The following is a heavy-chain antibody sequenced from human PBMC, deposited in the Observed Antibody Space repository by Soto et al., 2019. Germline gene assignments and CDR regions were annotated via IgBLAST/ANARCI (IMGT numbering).Heavy chain of an antibody. CDR2: IHSDGSST. Sequence: EVQLVESGGGLVRPGGSLRLSCAASGFTFSYYWMHWVRQAPGTGLVWVSRIHSDGSSTTYADFVKGRFIISRANARITFELQMHRVTGEDTAVSYCARGDRGASDLWGQGTVVTVSS. J-gene: IGHJ3*01. V-gene: IGHV3-74*01. CDR1: GFTFSYYW. D-gene: IGHD3-10*01. CDR3: ARGDRGASDL.